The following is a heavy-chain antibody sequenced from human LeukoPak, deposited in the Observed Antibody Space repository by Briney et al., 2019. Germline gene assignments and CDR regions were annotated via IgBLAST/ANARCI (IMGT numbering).Heavy chain of an antibody. V-gene: IGHV4-59*08. J-gene: IGHJ5*02. Sequence: SETLSLTCTVAGGSISSYYWSWIRQPPGKGLEWIGYIYYSGSTNYNPSLKSRVTISVDTSKNQFSLKLSSVTAADTAVYYCARSLRFPRREIDPWGQGTLVTVSS. CDR3: ARSLRFPRREIDP. CDR1: GGSISSYY. CDR2: IYYSGST. D-gene: IGHD3-3*01.